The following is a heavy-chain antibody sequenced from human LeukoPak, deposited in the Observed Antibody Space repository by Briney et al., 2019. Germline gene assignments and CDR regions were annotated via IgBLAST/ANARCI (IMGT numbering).Heavy chain of an antibody. V-gene: IGHV3-48*01. J-gene: IGHJ4*02. CDR3: TRHQRASQYDFDY. CDR1: GFTFSSHS. Sequence: GGSLRLSCAASGFTFSSHSMSWVRQAPGRGLEWVSFISDDTYNIYYADSVRGRFTVSRDNARDSLYLQLNSLRAEDTAVYYCTRHQRASQYDFDYWGQGTLVTASS. CDR2: ISDDTYNI.